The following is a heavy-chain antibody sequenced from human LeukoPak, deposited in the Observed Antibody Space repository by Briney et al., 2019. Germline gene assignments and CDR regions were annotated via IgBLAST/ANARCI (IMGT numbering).Heavy chain of an antibody. CDR2: IYYSGST. J-gene: IGHJ4*02. CDR1: GGSISSYY. D-gene: IGHD2-15*01. Sequence: PSETLSLTCTVSGGSISSYYWSWIRQPPGKGLEWIGYIYYSGSTTYNPSLKSRVTISVNTSKNQFSLKLSSVTAADTAVYYCARHFPCPYGGSCYAHPDYWGQGRLVTVSS. V-gene: IGHV4-59*08. CDR3: ARHFPCPYGGSCYAHPDY.